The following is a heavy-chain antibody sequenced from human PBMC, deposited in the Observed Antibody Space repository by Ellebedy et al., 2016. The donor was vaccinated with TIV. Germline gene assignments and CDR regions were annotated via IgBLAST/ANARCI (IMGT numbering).Heavy chain of an antibody. Sequence: MPSETLSLTCTVSGVSITTNYWSWIRQTPGKGLEWIGYIYYGGGTNYNPSLKSRLTLSLDTSKNHFSLNLTSVTAADTAVSYCSRPYGSGWLGRSAFDIWGQGTMVTVSS. CDR2: IYYGGGT. V-gene: IGHV4-59*12. D-gene: IGHD6-19*01. CDR3: SRPYGSGWLGRSAFDI. CDR1: GVSITTNY. J-gene: IGHJ3*02.